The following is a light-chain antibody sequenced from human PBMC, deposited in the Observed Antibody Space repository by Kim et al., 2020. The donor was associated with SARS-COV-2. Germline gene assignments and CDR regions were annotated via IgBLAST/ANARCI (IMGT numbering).Light chain of an antibody. V-gene: IGKV3-15*01. CDR2: DSS. J-gene: IGKJ1*01. CDR3: QQYNEWPWT. Sequence: EIVMTQSPATLSVSPGERATLSCRASQSAGTNLAWYQHKPGQAPRLLISDSSTRATGIPARFSGSGSGTEFTLTISSLQSEDFALYYCQQYNEWPWTFGPGTKVEIK. CDR1: QSAGTN.